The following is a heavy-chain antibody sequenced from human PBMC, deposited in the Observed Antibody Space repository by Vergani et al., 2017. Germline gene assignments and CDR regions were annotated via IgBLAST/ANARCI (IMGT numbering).Heavy chain of an antibody. D-gene: IGHD6-19*01. CDR1: GFTFSSYG. V-gene: IGHV3-30*02. CDR2: IRSDESRR. J-gene: IGHJ3*02. Sequence: QVQLVESGGGVVQPGGSLRLSCAASGFTFSSYGMHWVRQAPGKGLEWVAFIRSDESRRYYGDSMEGPFTISRDNSKNTLFLHMNSLRPEDTAVYYCAKVGRSEVAGTFGAFDIWGQGTMVTVSS. CDR3: AKVGRSEVAGTFGAFDI.